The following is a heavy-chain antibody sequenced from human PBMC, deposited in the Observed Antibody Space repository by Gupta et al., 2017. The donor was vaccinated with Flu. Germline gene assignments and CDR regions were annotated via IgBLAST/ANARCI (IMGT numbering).Heavy chain of an antibody. D-gene: IGHD3-16*01. CDR1: SGYA. CDR2: ISYRSGST. Sequence: SGYAMGWVRQAPGKGPEWVSSISYRSGSTSYADSVKGRFTISRDNSRSTLYLQMNSLRAEDTAVYYCAPKGWHIRVDSFDPWGQGTLVTVSS. CDR3: APKGWHIRVDSFDP. J-gene: IGHJ5*02. V-gene: IGHV3-23*01.